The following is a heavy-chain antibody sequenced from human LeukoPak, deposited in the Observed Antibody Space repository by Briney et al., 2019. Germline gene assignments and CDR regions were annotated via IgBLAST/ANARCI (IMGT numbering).Heavy chain of an antibody. CDR3: AEGEFGGVIEGDY. CDR2: ISGSGGST. CDR1: GFTFSSYA. D-gene: IGHD3-16*02. Sequence: GGSLRLSCAASGFTFSSYAMSWVRQAPGKGLEWVSAISGSGGSTYYADSVKGRFTISRDNSENTLYLQMNSLRAEDTAVYYCAEGEFGGVIEGDYWGQGTLVTVSS. J-gene: IGHJ4*02. V-gene: IGHV3-23*01.